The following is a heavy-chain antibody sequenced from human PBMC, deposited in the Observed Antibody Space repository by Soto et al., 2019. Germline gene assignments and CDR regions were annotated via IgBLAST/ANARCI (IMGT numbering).Heavy chain of an antibody. Sequence: GGSLRLSCAASGFTFSSYAMSWVRQAPGKGLEWVSDISGSGGSTYYAGSVKGRFTISRDNSKNTLYLQMNSLRAEDTAVYYCAKAGGYGFHYYYGMDVWGQGTTVTVSS. CDR2: ISGSGGST. CDR1: GFTFSSYA. D-gene: IGHD5-12*01. V-gene: IGHV3-23*01. J-gene: IGHJ6*02. CDR3: AKAGGYGFHYYYGMDV.